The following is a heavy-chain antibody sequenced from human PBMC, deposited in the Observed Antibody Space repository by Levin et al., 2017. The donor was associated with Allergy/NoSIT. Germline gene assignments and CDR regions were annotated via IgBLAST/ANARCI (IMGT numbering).Heavy chain of an antibody. J-gene: IGHJ4*02. CDR2: ISWNSGSI. Sequence: SLKISCAASGFTFEDYAMYWVRQAPGKGLEWVSGISWNSGSIGYADSVKGRFTISRDNAKNSLYLQMSSLRVEDTAFYYCAKASLATTAPFDYWGQGTLVTVSS. V-gene: IGHV3-9*01. CDR3: AKASLATTAPFDY. CDR1: GFTFEDYA. D-gene: IGHD1-1*01.